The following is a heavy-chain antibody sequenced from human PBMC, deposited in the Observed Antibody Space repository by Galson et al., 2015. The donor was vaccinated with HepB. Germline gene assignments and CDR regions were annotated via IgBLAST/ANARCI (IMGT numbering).Heavy chain of an antibody. CDR2: ISAYNGNT. CDR1: GYTFTSYG. V-gene: IGHV1-18*04. J-gene: IGHJ6*02. Sequence: QSGAEVKKPGASVKVSCKASGYTFTSYGISWVRQAPGQGLEWMGWISAYNGNTNYAQKLQGRVTMTTDTSTSTAYMELRSLRSDDTAVYYCARGGYDFWSGYYPYYYGMDVWGQGTTVTVSS. CDR3: ARGGYDFWSGYYPYYYGMDV. D-gene: IGHD3-3*01.